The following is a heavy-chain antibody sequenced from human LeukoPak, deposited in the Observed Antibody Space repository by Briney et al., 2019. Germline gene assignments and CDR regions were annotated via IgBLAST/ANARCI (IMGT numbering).Heavy chain of an antibody. CDR1: GYTFTGYY. Sequence: ASVKVSCKASGYTFTGYYMHWVRQAPGQGLEWMGWINPNSGGTNYAQKFQGRVTMTRDTSISTAYMELSRLRSDDTAVYYCATIGYSSSWYSDYWGQGTLATVSS. V-gene: IGHV1-2*02. J-gene: IGHJ4*02. D-gene: IGHD6-13*01. CDR2: INPNSGGT. CDR3: ATIGYSSSWYSDY.